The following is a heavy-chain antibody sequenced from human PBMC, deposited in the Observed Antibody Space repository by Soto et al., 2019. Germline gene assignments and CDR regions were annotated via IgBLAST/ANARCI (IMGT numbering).Heavy chain of an antibody. J-gene: IGHJ4*02. V-gene: IGHV3-7*01. Sequence: EVQLVESGGGLVQPGGSLSLSGAASGFTFSSYWISWVRQAPGKGLEWVANIKQDGSEKYYVYSVKGRFTISRDNSKNSLYLQMNSLREEYTAVYYCARDIGYSNYVSDYWGQGPLVTVSS. CDR3: ARDIGYSNYVSDY. D-gene: IGHD4-4*01. CDR1: GFTFSSYW. CDR2: IKQDGSEK.